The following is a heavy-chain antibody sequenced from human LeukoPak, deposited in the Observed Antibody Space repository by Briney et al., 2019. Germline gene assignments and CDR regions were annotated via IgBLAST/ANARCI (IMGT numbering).Heavy chain of an antibody. CDR3: ARDGSGVWFDY. Sequence: ASVKVSCKASGYTFTNYDVNWVRQATGQGLEWMGWMNPSSGNTGYAQKFQGRVTITRDTSISTAYMELSSLRSEDTAVYYCARDGSGVWFDYWGQGTLVTVSS. CDR2: MNPSSGNT. CDR1: GYTFTNYD. V-gene: IGHV1-8*03. J-gene: IGHJ4*02. D-gene: IGHD3-10*01.